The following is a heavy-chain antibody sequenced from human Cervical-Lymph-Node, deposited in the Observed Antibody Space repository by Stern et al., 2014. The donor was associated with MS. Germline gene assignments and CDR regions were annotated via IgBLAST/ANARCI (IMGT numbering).Heavy chain of an antibody. Sequence: VPLVESGGDLVQPGGSLRLSCAASGFIFSNYWMQWVRQPPGKGLVGVSHINSDGSSTTYADSVKGRFTTSRDNAKNTLYLQMDDLRAEDTAVYFCVRDNYGTDYWGQGTLVTVSS. D-gene: IGHD3-16*01. J-gene: IGHJ4*02. CDR3: VRDNYGTDY. CDR1: GFIFSNYW. V-gene: IGHV3-74*03. CDR2: INSDGSST.